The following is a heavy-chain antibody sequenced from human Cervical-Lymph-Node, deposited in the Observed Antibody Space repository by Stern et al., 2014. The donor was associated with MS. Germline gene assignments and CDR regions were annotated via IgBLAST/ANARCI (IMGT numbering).Heavy chain of an antibody. CDR2: VYYTGST. V-gene: IGHV4-39*01. J-gene: IGHJ4*02. D-gene: IGHD1-26*01. CDR3: VRPDIMGTIWN. CDR1: GGSITSSSYY. Sequence: VQLMESGPGLVKPSETLSLTCTVSGGSITSSSYYWGWIRQPPGRGLEYIGTVYYTGSTFYDPSLKSRVTISVDTSKNPVALKLPSVTAADTAVYYCVRPDIMGTIWNWGQGTLVTVSS.